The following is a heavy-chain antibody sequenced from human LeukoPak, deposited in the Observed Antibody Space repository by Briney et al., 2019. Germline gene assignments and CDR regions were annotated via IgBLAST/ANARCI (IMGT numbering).Heavy chain of an antibody. J-gene: IGHJ4*02. Sequence: ASVKVSCKASMGTFSSYSISWVRQPPGQGLEWMGGIIPIFGTANYAQKFQGRVTITTDESTSTAYMELSSLRSEDTAVYYCAREAAAALYYFDYWGQGTLVTVSS. CDR1: MGTFSSYS. CDR2: IIPIFGTA. D-gene: IGHD6-13*01. V-gene: IGHV1-69*05. CDR3: AREAAAALYYFDY.